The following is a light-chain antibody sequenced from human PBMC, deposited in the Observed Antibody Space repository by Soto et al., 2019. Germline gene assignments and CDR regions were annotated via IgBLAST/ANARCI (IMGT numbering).Light chain of an antibody. CDR2: DAS. CDR1: QSISSW. J-gene: IGKJ1*01. Sequence: DIQMTQSPSTLSASVGDRVTITCRASQSISSWLAWYQRKPGKAPKLLIYDASSLESGVPSRFSGSGSGTEFTLTISSLQPDDFATYYCQQYKSYSQWTFGPGTKVDIK. CDR3: QQYKSYSQWT. V-gene: IGKV1-5*01.